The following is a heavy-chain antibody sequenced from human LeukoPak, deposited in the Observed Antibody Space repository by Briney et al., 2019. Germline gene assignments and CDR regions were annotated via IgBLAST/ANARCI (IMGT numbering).Heavy chain of an antibody. Sequence: PSETLSLTCTVSGGSISSYYWSWIRQPPGKGLERIGYIYYSGSTNYNPSLKSRVTISVDTSKNQFSLKLSSVTAADTAAYYCARATSSGYYYLLWGQGTLVTVSS. CDR1: GGSISSYY. D-gene: IGHD3-22*01. CDR3: ARATSSGYYYLL. J-gene: IGHJ4*02. V-gene: IGHV4-59*01. CDR2: IYYSGST.